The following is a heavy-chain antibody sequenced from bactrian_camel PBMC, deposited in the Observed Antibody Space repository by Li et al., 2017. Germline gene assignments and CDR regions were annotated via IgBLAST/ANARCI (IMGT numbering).Heavy chain of an antibody. V-gene: IGHV3S9*01. CDR3: AADQLYGTCRDVLDFPA. CDR2: IDSDGMT. Sequence: HVQLVESGGGLVQPGGSLRLSCTATGYTRSNYRIAWFRQAPGKGREGIAGIDSDGMTVYADSVEGRFTISKDNAAYIVYLQMNGLQPEDTGMYYCAADQLYGTCRDVLDFPARGRGTQVTVS. J-gene: IGHJ4*01. CDR1: GYTRSNYR. D-gene: IGHD6*01.